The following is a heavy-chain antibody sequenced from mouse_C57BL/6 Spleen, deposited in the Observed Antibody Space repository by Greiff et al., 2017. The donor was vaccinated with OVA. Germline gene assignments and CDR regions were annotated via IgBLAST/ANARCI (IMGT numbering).Heavy chain of an antibody. D-gene: IGHD1-1*01. Sequence: EVHLVESEGGLVQPGSSMKLSCTASGFTFSDYYMAWVRQVPEKGLEWVANINYDGSSTYYLDSLKSRFIISRDNAKNILYLQMSSLKSEDTATYYCAREFITTVDWYFDVWGTGTTVTVSS. CDR2: INYDGSST. V-gene: IGHV5-16*01. CDR3: AREFITTVDWYFDV. CDR1: GFTFSDYY. J-gene: IGHJ1*03.